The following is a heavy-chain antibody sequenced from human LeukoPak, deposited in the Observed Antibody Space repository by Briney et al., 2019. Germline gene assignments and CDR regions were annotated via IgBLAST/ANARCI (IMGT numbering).Heavy chain of an antibody. D-gene: IGHD6-13*01. V-gene: IGHV3-53*01. Sequence: GTSLRLSCAASGFAFNTYAMHWVRQAPGKGLEWVSVIYSGGSTYYADSVKGRFTISRDNSKNTLYLQMNSLRAEDTAVYYCARHGIAAAGRDTTEVDYWGQGTLVTVSS. J-gene: IGHJ4*02. CDR2: IYSGGST. CDR3: ARHGIAAAGRDTTEVDY. CDR1: GFAFNTYA.